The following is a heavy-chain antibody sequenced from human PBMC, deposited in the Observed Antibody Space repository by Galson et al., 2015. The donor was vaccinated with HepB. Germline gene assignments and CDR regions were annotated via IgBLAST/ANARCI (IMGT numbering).Heavy chain of an antibody. CDR2: IKSRADGETT. J-gene: IGHJ4*02. CDR1: GFTFGDYA. CDR3: SRDRPLDY. V-gene: IGHV3-49*03. Sequence: SLRLSCAVSGFTFGDYAMAWFRQAPGKGLEWVGFIKSRADGETTAYAASVKGRFTISRDDSKSIAYLQMNSLKTEDTAMYYCSRDRPLDYWGQGTPVTVSS.